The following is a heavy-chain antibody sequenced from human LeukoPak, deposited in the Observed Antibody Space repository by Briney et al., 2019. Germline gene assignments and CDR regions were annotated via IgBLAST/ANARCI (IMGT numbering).Heavy chain of an antibody. CDR1: GFTFSSYA. Sequence: GRSLRLSCAASGFTFSSYAMHWVRQAPGKGLEWVAVISYDGSNKYYADSVKGRFTISRDNSKNTLYLQMNSLRAEDTAVYYCARDRRCSGGSCPYYYYYYGMDVWGQGTTVTVSS. D-gene: IGHD2-15*01. V-gene: IGHV3-30-3*01. CDR3: ARDRRCSGGSCPYYYYYYGMDV. CDR2: ISYDGSNK. J-gene: IGHJ6*02.